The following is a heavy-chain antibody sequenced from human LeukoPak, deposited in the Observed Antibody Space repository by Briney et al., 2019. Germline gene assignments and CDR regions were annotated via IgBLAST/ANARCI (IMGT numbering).Heavy chain of an antibody. D-gene: IGHD6-19*01. J-gene: IGHJ4*02. CDR2: IYGGGTNT. CDR1: GFSFNSFA. V-gene: IGHV3-23*01. Sequence: GGSLRLSCAGSGFSFNSFAMTWVRQAPGKGLEWVSTIYGGGTNTFYADSVKGRFTISRDDSKSMQFLEMDSLRPEDTAVYFCAKRITEAAGIYFDSWGQGTLVTVSS. CDR3: AKRITEAAGIYFDS.